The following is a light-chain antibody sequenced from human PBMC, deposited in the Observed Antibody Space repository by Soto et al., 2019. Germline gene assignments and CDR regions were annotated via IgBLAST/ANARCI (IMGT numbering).Light chain of an antibody. Sequence: EIVLTQSPATLSLSPGERATLSCRASQSVSSYLAWYQQKPGQAPRLLIYDASNRATGIPAMFSGSGSGTDFTLTISSLEPEDFAVYYCQQRSNWPPLTFGGGNKVQIK. CDR1: QSVSSY. V-gene: IGKV3-11*01. J-gene: IGKJ4*01. CDR3: QQRSNWPPLT. CDR2: DAS.